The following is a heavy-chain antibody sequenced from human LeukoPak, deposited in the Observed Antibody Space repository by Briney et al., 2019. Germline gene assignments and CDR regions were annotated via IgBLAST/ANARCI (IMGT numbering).Heavy chain of an antibody. CDR3: ATLGATSFDY. J-gene: IGHJ4*02. D-gene: IGHD1-26*01. Sequence: ASVKVSCKTSGYTFTDYYIHWVRQAPGQGLEWMGWIVPHSGGTKYAQKFQGRVTMTRDTSISTAYMELSRLRYDDTAVYYCATLGATSFDYWGQGALATVSS. CDR1: GYTFTDYY. V-gene: IGHV1-2*02. CDR2: IVPHSGGT.